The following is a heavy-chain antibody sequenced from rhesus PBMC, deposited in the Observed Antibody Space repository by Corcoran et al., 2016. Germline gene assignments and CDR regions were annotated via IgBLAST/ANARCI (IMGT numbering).Heavy chain of an antibody. CDR3: AKDRKSSIAGTTYSGLDS. D-gene: IGHD1-20*01. J-gene: IGHJ6*01. CDR1: GFTFSSYW. Sequence: EVQLVESGGGLAKPGGSLRLSCAASGFTFSSYWMNWVRQAPGKGLERVSAINSVGSRTYYADTVKGRFTISQDHSETALSLQMNSLRAEETAVYYCAKDRKSSIAGTTYSGLDSWGQGVVVTVSS. V-gene: IGHV3S25*01. CDR2: INSVGSRT.